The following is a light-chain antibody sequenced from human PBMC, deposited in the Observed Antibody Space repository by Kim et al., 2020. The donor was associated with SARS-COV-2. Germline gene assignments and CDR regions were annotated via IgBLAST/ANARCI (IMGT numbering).Light chain of an antibody. V-gene: IGLV2-8*01. CDR2: EVS. Sequence: QSALTQPPSASGSPGQSVTISCTRTSSDVGAYNYVTWYQQYPGKAPKLIIYEVSKRPSGVPDRFSGSKSGNTASLTVSGLQAEDEADYYCCSHGGGGIFYVLGSGTKLTVL. CDR3: CSHGGGGIFYV. CDR1: SSDVGAYNY. J-gene: IGLJ1*01.